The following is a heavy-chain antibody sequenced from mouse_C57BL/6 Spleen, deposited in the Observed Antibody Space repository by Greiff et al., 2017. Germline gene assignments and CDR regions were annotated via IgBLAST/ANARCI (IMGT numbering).Heavy chain of an antibody. CDR1: GFTFSSYG. CDR2: ISSGGSYT. Sequence: EVQVVESGGDLVKPGGSLKLSCAASGFTFSSYGMSWVRQTPDKRLEWVATISSGGSYTYYPDSVKGRFTISRDNAKNTLYLQMSSLKSEDTAMYYCARRTAQATPFDYWGQGTTLTVSS. D-gene: IGHD3-2*02. CDR3: ARRTAQATPFDY. V-gene: IGHV5-6*01. J-gene: IGHJ2*01.